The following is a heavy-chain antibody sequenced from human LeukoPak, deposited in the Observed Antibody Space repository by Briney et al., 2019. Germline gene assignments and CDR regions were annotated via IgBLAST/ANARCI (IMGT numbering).Heavy chain of an antibody. CDR3: AKDLFPSRGYSYGYVDY. D-gene: IGHD5-18*01. Sequence: GGSLRLSCAASGFTFSSYAMSWVRQAPGKGLEWVSAISDSGGSTYYADSVKGRFTISRDNSKNTLYLQMNSLRAEDTAVYYCAKDLFPSRGYSYGYVDYWGQGTLVTVSS. CDR2: ISDSGGST. J-gene: IGHJ4*02. V-gene: IGHV3-23*01. CDR1: GFTFSSYA.